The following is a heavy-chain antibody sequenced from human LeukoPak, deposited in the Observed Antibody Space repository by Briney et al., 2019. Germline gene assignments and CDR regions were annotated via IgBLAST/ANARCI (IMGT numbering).Heavy chain of an antibody. J-gene: IGHJ4*02. CDR3: ARGDYDSTWDY. V-gene: IGHV3-7*01. CDR2: IKQDGSEK. D-gene: IGHD3-22*01. Sequence: PGGSLRLSCAASGFTFSSYGMHWVRQAPGKGLEWVANIKQDGSEKYYVDSVKGRFTISRDNAKNSLYLQMNSLRAEDTAVYYCARGDYDSTWDYWGQGTLVTVSS. CDR1: GFTFSSYG.